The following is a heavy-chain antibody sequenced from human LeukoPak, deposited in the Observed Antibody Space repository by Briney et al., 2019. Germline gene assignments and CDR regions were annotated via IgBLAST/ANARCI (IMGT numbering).Heavy chain of an antibody. D-gene: IGHD3-9*01. CDR1: GYSFTSYD. J-gene: IGHJ4*02. V-gene: IGHV1-8*01. CDR2: MNPNTGDT. Sequence: ASVKVSCKASGYSFTSYDINWVRQATGQGLEWMGYMNPNTGDTGVTQKFEGRVTMTRDPSINTAYMELTSLRSEDTAVYFCTRGGEILTHYKHIDYWGQGTLVTVSS. CDR3: TRGGEILTHYKHIDY.